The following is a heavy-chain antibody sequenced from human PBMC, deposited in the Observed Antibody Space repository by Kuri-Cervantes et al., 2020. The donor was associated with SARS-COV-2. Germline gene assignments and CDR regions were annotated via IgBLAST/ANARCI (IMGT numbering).Heavy chain of an antibody. CDR3: ARGLGTADAFDI. V-gene: IGHV3-64*04. CDR2: ISSNGGST. Sequence: GESLKISCSASGFTFSSYAMHWVRQAPGKGLEYVSAISSNGGSTYYADSVKGRFTISRDNSKNTLYLQMNSLRAEDTAVYYCARGLGTADAFDIWGQGTMVTVSS. CDR1: GFTFSSYA. D-gene: IGHD1-1*01. J-gene: IGHJ3*02.